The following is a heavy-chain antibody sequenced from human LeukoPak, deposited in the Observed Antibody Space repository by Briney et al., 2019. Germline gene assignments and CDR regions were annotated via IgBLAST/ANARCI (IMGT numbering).Heavy chain of an antibody. CDR1: GYTFSNYG. D-gene: IGHD3-10*01. Sequence: GGSLRLSCAASGYTFSNYGMHWVRQAPGKGPEWVAVIWSDGSNKHYADSARGRFTISRDNSKHTLYLRMNSLRADHTAVFYCSRVYYGSGINWFDPWGQGTLVTVSS. V-gene: IGHV3-33*01. CDR3: SRVYYGSGINWFDP. CDR2: IWSDGSNK. J-gene: IGHJ5*02.